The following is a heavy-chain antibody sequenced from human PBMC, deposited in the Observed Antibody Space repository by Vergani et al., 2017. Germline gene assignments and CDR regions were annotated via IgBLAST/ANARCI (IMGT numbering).Heavy chain of an antibody. J-gene: IGHJ4*02. CDR1: GFTFDDYA. D-gene: IGHD3-16*01. CDR3: AKGMGAYLNYFDY. V-gene: IGHV3-9*01. Sequence: EVQLVESGGGLVQPGRSLRLSCAASGFTFDDYAMHWVRQAPGKGLEWVSGISWNSGSIGYADSVKGRFTISRDNAKNSLYLQMNSLRAEDTALYYCAKGMGAYLNYFDYWGQGTLVTVSS. CDR2: ISWNSGSI.